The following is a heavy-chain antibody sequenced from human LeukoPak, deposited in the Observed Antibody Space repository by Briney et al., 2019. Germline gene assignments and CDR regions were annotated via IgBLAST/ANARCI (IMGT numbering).Heavy chain of an antibody. V-gene: IGHV4-39*01. CDR2: IYYSGNT. D-gene: IGHD5-18*01. CDR1: GDSISTTAYH. J-gene: IGHJ4*02. CDR3: SRLQYTYGSEFDH. Sequence: PSETLSVTCSVSGDSISTTAYHWAWIRQPPGKGLEWIGNIYYSGNTFHSPSLRSRVTISVDTSKNQFSLKLTSVTAADTAVYYCSRLQYTYGSEFDHWGQGTLVTVSS.